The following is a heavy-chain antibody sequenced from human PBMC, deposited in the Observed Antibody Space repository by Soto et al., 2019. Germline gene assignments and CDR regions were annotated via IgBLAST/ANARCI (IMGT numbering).Heavy chain of an antibody. V-gene: IGHV4-34*01. CDR2: INHSGST. D-gene: IGHD3-22*01. CDR3: AIARDSTTSTWFDP. CDR1: GGSFSGYY. Sequence: SETLSLTCAVYGGSFSGYYWSWIRQPPGKGLEWIGEINHSGSTNYNPSLKSRVTISVDTSKNQFSLKLSSVTAADTAVYYCAIARDSTTSTWFDPWGKGNLLTISS. J-gene: IGHJ5*02.